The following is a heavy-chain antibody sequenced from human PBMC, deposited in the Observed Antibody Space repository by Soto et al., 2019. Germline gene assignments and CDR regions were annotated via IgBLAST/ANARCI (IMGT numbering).Heavy chain of an antibody. D-gene: IGHD4-17*01. Sequence: SVKVSCKASGGTFSSYTISWVRQAPGQGLEWMRRIIPILGIANYAQKFQGRVTITADKSTSTAYMELSSLRSEDTAVYYCAVLSFWMTTMTEAYYYYYYMDVWGKGTTVTVSS. CDR1: GGTFSSYT. J-gene: IGHJ6*03. CDR3: AVLSFWMTTMTEAYYYYYYMDV. V-gene: IGHV1-69*02. CDR2: IIPILGIA.